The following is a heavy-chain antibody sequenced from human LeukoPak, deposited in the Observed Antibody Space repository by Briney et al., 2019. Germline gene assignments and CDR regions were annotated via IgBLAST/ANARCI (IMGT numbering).Heavy chain of an antibody. CDR3: ARHGTISSESYFDY. J-gene: IGHJ4*02. Sequence: PGGSLRLSCAASGFTFSSFGMHWIRQPPGKGLEWIGYIYYSGSTYYNPSLKSRVTISVDTSKNQVSLRLSSVTAADTAVYYCARHGTISSESYFDYWGQGALSPSPQ. D-gene: IGHD1-14*01. V-gene: IGHV4-59*08. CDR1: GFTFSSFG. CDR2: IYYSGST.